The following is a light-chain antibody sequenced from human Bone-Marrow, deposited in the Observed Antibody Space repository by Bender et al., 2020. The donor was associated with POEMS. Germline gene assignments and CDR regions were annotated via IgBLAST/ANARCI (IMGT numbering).Light chain of an antibody. Sequence: SYELTQPPSVSVSPGQTSTITCSGEKLGEEYACWYQQKPGQSPVVVIYQDTKRPPGIPERFSCSTSGNTASLTISGTQTMDEADYYCQSWGSNTAVFGGGTKLTVL. CDR3: QSWGSNTAV. J-gene: IGLJ2*01. CDR2: QDT. V-gene: IGLV3-1*01. CDR1: KLGEEY.